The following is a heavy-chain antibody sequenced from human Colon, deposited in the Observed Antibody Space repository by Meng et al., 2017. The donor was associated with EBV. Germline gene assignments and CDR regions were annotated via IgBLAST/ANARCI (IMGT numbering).Heavy chain of an antibody. CDR3: ARGNAYNAPSFDY. CDR1: GASISRNNW. J-gene: IGHJ4*02. Sequence: QVRLRTSGPRLVCPSGTLSLPCAVSGASISRNNWWSWVRQPPGKGLEWIGEIYHGGNTNYNPSLKSRVTISVDRSNDQFSLSLSSVTAADTAVYYCARGNAYNAPSFDYWGQGTLVTVSS. CDR2: IYHGGNT. D-gene: IGHD5-24*01. V-gene: IGHV4-4*02.